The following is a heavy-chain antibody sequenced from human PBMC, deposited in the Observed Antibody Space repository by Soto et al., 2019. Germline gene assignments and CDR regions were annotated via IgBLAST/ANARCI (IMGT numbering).Heavy chain of an antibody. CDR3: ARYGGTSIWYFDI. V-gene: IGHV4-34*01. D-gene: IGHD2-15*01. CDR2: VSHSGIA. Sequence: QVQLQQWGAGLLKPSETLSLTCTVYGASFAGYYWTWLRQSPGKGLEWIGEVSHSGIAKYNPSLASRVTISLDTYNNQFSLDLTSVTAADTAVYYCARYGGTSIWYFDIWGRGTLVSVSS. CDR1: GASFAGYY. J-gene: IGHJ2*01.